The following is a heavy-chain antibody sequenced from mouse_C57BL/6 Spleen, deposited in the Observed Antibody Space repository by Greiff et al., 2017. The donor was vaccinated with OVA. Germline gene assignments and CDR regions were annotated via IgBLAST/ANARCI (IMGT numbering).Heavy chain of an antibody. CDR3: AREGNTVVASYYYAMDY. J-gene: IGHJ4*01. V-gene: IGHV3-6*01. Sequence: EVHLVESGPGLVKPSQSLSLSCSVTGYSITSGYYWNWIRQFPGNKLECMGYISYDGSNNYNQTLKNQISITRDTSTNPFYLKLNSVTTEDTATYFCAREGNTVVASYYYAMDYWGTGTSVTVAS. D-gene: IGHD1-1*01. CDR1: GYSITSGYY. CDR2: ISYDGSN.